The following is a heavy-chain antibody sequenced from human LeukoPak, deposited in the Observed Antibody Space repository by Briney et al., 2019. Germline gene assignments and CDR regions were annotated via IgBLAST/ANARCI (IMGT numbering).Heavy chain of an antibody. D-gene: IGHD3-16*02. CDR1: GFTFSWYW. V-gene: IGHV3-7*01. Sequence: GGSLRLSCAASGFTFSWYWMSWVRQAPGKGLESVANIKEDGSEKYYVDSVKGRFTISRDNAKNSLYLQMNSLRVEDTAVYYCAKEEITFGGVIVKHFQHWGQGTLVTVSS. CDR3: AKEEITFGGVIVKHFQH. CDR2: IKEDGSEK. J-gene: IGHJ1*01.